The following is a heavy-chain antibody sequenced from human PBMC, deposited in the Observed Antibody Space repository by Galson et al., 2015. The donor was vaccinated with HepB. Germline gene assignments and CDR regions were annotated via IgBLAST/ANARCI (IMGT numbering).Heavy chain of an antibody. CDR2: ISSSSSYT. J-gene: IGHJ6*02. Sequence: SLRLSCAASGFIFSDYYMSWIRRAPGKGLEWVSYISSSSSYTNYADSVKGRFTISRDNAKNSLYLQMNSLRAEDTAVYYCARDRDYGMDVWGQGTMVTVSS. CDR3: ARDRDYGMDV. V-gene: IGHV3-11*05. CDR1: GFIFSDYY.